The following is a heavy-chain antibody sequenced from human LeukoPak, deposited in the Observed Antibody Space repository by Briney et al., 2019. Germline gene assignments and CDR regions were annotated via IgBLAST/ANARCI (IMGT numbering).Heavy chain of an antibody. V-gene: IGHV4-34*01. J-gene: IGHJ6*02. CDR1: GGSFSGYY. CDR2: INHSGST. Sequence: SETLSLTCAVYGGSFSGYYWSWIRQPPGKGLEWIGEINHSGSTNYNPSLKSRVTISVDTSKNQFSLKLSSVTAADTAVYYCARDPWEPYCYYYYGMDVWGQGTTVTVSS. CDR3: ARDPWEPYCYYYYGMDV. D-gene: IGHD1-26*01.